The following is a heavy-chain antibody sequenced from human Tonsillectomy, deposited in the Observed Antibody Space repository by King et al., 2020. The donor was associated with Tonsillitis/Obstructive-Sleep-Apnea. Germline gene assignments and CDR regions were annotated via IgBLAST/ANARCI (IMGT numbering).Heavy chain of an antibody. Sequence: VQLVESGGGVVQPGRSLRLSCAASGFTFSSYPMHWVRQAPGKGLQWVAVISYDGSNQYYADSVKGRFTISRDKSKNTLYLQMNSLRAEDTAVYYCAREHTSLDAFDIWGQGKMVIVSS. V-gene: IGHV3-30*01. CDR3: AREHTSLDAFDI. CDR2: ISYDGSNQ. CDR1: GFTFSSYP. D-gene: IGHD2-2*01. J-gene: IGHJ3*02.